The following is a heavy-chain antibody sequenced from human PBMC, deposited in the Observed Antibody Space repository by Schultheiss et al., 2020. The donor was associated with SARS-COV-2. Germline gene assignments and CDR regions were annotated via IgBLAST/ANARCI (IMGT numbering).Heavy chain of an antibody. V-gene: IGHV2-5*02. CDR3: AHDGVYSSGWYAKSFDY. D-gene: IGHD6-19*01. CDR2: IYWDDNK. Sequence: SGPTLVKPTQTLTLTCTFSGFSLTTSGVGVGWIRQPPGKALEWLALIYWDDNKRYSPSLKSRLTITKDTSKNLVVLTMTNVDPVDTATYYCAHDGVYSSGWYAKSFDYWGQGTLVTVSS. CDR1: GFSLTTSGVG. J-gene: IGHJ4*02.